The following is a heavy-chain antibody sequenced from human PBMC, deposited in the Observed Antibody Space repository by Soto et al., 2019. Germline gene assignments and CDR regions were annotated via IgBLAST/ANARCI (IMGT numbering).Heavy chain of an antibody. CDR1: GGTFSSYT. CDR2: IIPMFGIA. Sequence: QVQLVQSGAEVKKPGSSVKVSCKASGGTFSSYTISWVRQAPGQGLEWMGRIIPMFGIANYAQKVQGRVTLTADKSTRTAYMELSILRSEDTAVSYCAIVSGDSHDYWGQGTLVTVSS. V-gene: IGHV1-69*02. CDR3: AIVSGDSHDY. J-gene: IGHJ4*02. D-gene: IGHD4-17*01.